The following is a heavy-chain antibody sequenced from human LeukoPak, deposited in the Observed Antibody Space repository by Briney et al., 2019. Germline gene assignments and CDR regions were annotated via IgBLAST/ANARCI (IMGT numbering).Heavy chain of an antibody. Sequence: ASVKVSCKASGYTFTSYDINWVRQATGQGLEWMGWMNPNSGNTGYAQKFQGRVTITRNTSISTAYMELSSLRSEDTAVYYCARAETAAGDFDYWGQGTLVTVSS. V-gene: IGHV1-8*03. CDR1: GYTFTSYD. J-gene: IGHJ4*02. CDR2: MNPNSGNT. CDR3: ARAETAAGDFDY. D-gene: IGHD6-13*01.